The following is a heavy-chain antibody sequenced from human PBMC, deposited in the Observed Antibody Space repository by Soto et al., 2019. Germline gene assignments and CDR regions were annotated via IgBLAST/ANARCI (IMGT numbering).Heavy chain of an antibody. D-gene: IGHD1-26*01. J-gene: IGHJ4*02. Sequence: GGSLRLSCAASGFTFSSYAMSWVRQAPGKGLEWVSAISGSGGSTYYADSVKGRFTISRDNSKKTLYLQMNSLRAEDTAVYYCAKDRRELPGAFPRWGQGTLVTVSS. CDR1: GFTFSSYA. CDR3: AKDRRELPGAFPR. V-gene: IGHV3-23*01. CDR2: ISGSGGST.